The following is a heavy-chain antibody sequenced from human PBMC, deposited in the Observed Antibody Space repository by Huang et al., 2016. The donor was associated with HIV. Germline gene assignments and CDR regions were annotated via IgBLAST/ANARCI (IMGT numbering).Heavy chain of an antibody. CDR1: GYAFTRYT. Sequence: QVQLVQSGPEVKKPGASVKLSCKASGYAFTRYTITWVRQAPGQGLEWMGWISPYDVETKYAQNIQGRVTMTTDTSTTTAYMDLRSLRSDDTAVYYCARTTTGSGSTWAYDWGQGTLVTISS. CDR3: ARTTTGSGSTWAYD. CDR2: ISPYDVET. D-gene: IGHD2-2*03. J-gene: IGHJ4*02. V-gene: IGHV1-18*01.